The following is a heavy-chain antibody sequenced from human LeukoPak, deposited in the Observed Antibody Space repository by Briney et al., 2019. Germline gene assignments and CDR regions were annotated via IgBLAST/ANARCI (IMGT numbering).Heavy chain of an antibody. D-gene: IGHD3-22*01. CDR1: GFTFSSYW. CDR3: ARGASGYYDSSGYLFDY. J-gene: IGHJ4*02. V-gene: IGHV3-74*01. Sequence: GGSLRLSCAASGFTFSSYWMHWVRQAPGKVLVWVSRINSDGSSTSYADSVKGRFAISRDNAKNTLYLQMNSLRAEDTAVYYCARGASGYYDSSGYLFDYWGQGTLVTVSS. CDR2: INSDGSST.